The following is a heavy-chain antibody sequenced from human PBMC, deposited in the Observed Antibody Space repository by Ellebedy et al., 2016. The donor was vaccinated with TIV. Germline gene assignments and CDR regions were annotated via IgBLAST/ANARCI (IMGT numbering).Heavy chain of an antibody. J-gene: IGHJ4*02. Sequence: SVKVSXXASGFTFSTSAVQWVRQARGQRLEWIGWIIVGSGTTNYAQKFQERVTITRDMSTSTAYMELSSLRSEDTAVYYCAAELYTTGCCHFDYWGPGHLVTVSS. D-gene: IGHD6-19*01. CDR3: AAELYTTGCCHFDY. V-gene: IGHV1-58*01. CDR1: GFTFSTSA. CDR2: IIVGSGTT.